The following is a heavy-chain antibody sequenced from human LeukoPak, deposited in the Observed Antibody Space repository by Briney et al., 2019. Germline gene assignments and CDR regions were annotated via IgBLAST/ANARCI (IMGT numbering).Heavy chain of an antibody. J-gene: IGHJ4*02. CDR1: GFTFSAFW. D-gene: IGHD1-26*01. Sequence: GGSLRLSCAASGFTFSAFWMHWVRQAPGKGLVWVSRINSDGGSTTYADSVKGRFTVSRDNAKNTLYLQMDSLRAEDSAVYYCARDREWELQSLRYFDYWGQGTLVTVSS. CDR3: ARDREWELQSLRYFDY. V-gene: IGHV3-74*01. CDR2: INSDGGST.